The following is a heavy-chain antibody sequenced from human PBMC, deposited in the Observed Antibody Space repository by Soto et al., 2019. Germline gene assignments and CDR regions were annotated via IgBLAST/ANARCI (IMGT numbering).Heavy chain of an antibody. Sequence: QVQLVQSGAEVKKPGASVKVSCKASGYTFTSYAMHWVRQAPGQRLEWMGWINAGNGNTKYSQKFQGRVTITRDTSASTAYMELSSLRSEDTAVYYCAGGWALQLAYFDYWGQGTLVTVSS. V-gene: IGHV1-3*01. CDR3: AGGWALQLAYFDY. D-gene: IGHD5-18*01. J-gene: IGHJ4*02. CDR2: INAGNGNT. CDR1: GYTFTSYA.